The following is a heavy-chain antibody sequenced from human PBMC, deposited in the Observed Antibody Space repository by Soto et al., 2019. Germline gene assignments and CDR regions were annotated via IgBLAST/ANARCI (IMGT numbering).Heavy chain of an antibody. CDR1: GFTFSSYA. CDR3: ARTFEYSSSSGDY. D-gene: IGHD6-6*01. J-gene: IGHJ4*02. V-gene: IGHV3-30*04. Sequence: GGSLRLSCAASGFTFSSYAMHWVRQAPGKGLEWVAVISYDGSNKYYADSVKGRFTISRDNSKNTLYLQMNSLRAEDTAVYYCARTFEYSSSSGDYWGQGTLVTVSS. CDR2: ISYDGSNK.